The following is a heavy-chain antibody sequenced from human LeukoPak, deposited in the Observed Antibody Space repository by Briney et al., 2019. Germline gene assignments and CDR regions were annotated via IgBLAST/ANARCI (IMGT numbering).Heavy chain of an antibody. J-gene: IGHJ4*02. D-gene: IGHD4-23*01. Sequence: GGSLRLSCAASGFTFSSYWMSWVRQAPGKGLEWVANIKQDGSEKYYVDSVKGRFTISRDNAKNSLYLQMNSLRAEDTAVYYCARGYRDGGNEPRTEDYWGQGTLVTVSS. V-gene: IGHV3-7*01. CDR1: GFTFSSYW. CDR3: ARGYRDGGNEPRTEDY. CDR2: IKQDGSEK.